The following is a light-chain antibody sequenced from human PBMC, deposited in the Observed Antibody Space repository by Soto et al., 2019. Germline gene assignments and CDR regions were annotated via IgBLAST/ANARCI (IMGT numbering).Light chain of an antibody. CDR2: GAS. Sequence: IVMAHSPSTLSVSPGERSTLSFRAIQNFRSNLAWYQHKPFQAPRLLIYGASTRATGIPARFSGRGSGTEFTLTISSLQSEDFAVYYCQQYNNWPTFGQGTKVDTK. CDR1: QNFRSN. CDR3: QQYNNWPT. J-gene: IGKJ1*01. V-gene: IGKV3-15*01.